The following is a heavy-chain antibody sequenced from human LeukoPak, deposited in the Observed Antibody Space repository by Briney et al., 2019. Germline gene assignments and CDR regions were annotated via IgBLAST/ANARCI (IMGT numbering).Heavy chain of an antibody. D-gene: IGHD5-12*01. CDR3: AREVVATIGEIRYYYYYGMDV. Sequence: GGSLRLSCAASGFTFSSYAMNWIRQAPGKGLEWVSSISSSSSYIYYADSVKGRFTISRDNAKNSLYLQMNSLRAEDTAVYYCAREVVATIGEIRYYYYYGMDVWGQGTTVTVSS. J-gene: IGHJ6*02. CDR2: ISSSSSYI. V-gene: IGHV3-21*01. CDR1: GFTFSSYA.